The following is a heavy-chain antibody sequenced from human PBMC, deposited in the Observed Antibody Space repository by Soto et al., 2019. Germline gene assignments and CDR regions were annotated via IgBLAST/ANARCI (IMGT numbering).Heavy chain of an antibody. Sequence: QVQLVESGGGVVQPGRSLRLSCAASGFTFSSYGMHWVRQAPGKGLEWVAVISYDGSNKYYADSVKGRFTISRDNSKNTLYLQMNSLRAEDTAVYYCATLVVPAAIGVGAFDIWGQGTMVTVSS. D-gene: IGHD2-2*02. CDR2: ISYDGSNK. CDR3: ATLVVPAAIGVGAFDI. V-gene: IGHV3-30*03. CDR1: GFTFSSYG. J-gene: IGHJ3*02.